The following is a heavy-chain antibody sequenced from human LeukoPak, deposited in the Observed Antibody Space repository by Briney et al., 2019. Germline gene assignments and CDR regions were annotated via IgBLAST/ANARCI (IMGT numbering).Heavy chain of an antibody. V-gene: IGHV4-34*01. CDR2: INHSGST. J-gene: IGHJ6*02. CDR3: ARRRQRGYCSGGSCYYYYYYGMDV. Sequence: SETLSLTCAVYGGSFSGYYWSWIRQPPGKGLEWIGEINHSGSTNYNPSLKSRVTISVDTSKNQFSLKLSSVTAADTAVYYCARRRQRGYCSGGSCYYYYYYGMDVWGQGTTVTVSS. D-gene: IGHD2-15*01. CDR1: GGSFSGYY.